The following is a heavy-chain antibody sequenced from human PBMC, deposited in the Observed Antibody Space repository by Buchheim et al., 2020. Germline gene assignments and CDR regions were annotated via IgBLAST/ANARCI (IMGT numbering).Heavy chain of an antibody. D-gene: IGHD2-15*01. V-gene: IGHV3-23*01. J-gene: IGHJ4*02. CDR1: GFTFRSYA. CDR2: ISGSGGTT. CDR3: AKDPDPVYCSGGSCYAN. Sequence: EVQLLESGGGFVQPGGSLRLSCAASGFTFRSYAMSWVCQAPGRGLDWVSVISGSGGTTYYADSVKGRFTISRDNSKNTLYLQMNSLRVEDTALYYCAKDPDPVYCSGGSCYANWGQGT.